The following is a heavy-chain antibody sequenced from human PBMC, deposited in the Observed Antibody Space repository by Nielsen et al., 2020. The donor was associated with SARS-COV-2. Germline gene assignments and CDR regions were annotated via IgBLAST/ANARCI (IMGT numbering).Heavy chain of an antibody. CDR2: ISWNSVSI. V-gene: IGHV3-9*01. D-gene: IGHD4-17*01. Sequence: GGSLRLSCVGSGFTFDDYAMHWVRQAPGKGLEWVSGISWNSVSIDYADSVKGRFTISRDNAKSSLYLQMNSLRAEDTDFYYCAKVYGDYVGFFDVWGRGTLVTVSS. CDR3: AKVYGDYVGFFDV. J-gene: IGHJ2*01. CDR1: GFTFDDYA.